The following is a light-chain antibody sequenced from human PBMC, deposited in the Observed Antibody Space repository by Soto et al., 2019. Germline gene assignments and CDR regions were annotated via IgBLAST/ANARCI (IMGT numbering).Light chain of an antibody. CDR2: GAS. CDR3: HQDGNSLPYA. Sequence: EIVLTQSPGTLSLSPGERATLSCRASQSVSNSYLAWYQQKPGQAPRLLISGASSRATGIPDRFSGSGSGTDFALTISRLEPGDFAVYYCHQDGNSLPYAFGQGTKLEIK. CDR1: QSVSNSY. V-gene: IGKV3-20*01. J-gene: IGKJ2*01.